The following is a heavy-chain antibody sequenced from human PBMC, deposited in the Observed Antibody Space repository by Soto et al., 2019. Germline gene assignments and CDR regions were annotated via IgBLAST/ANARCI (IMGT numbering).Heavy chain of an antibody. V-gene: IGHV3-23*01. J-gene: IGHJ4*02. CDR1: GFTFSSYA. CDR3: AKAGFLEWNLGYYFDY. CDR2: ISGSGGST. D-gene: IGHD3-3*01. Sequence: GGSLRLSCAASGFTFSSYAMSWVRQAPGKGLEWVSAISGSGGSTCYADSVKGRFTISRDNSKNTLYLQMNSLRAEDTAVYYCAKAGFLEWNLGYYFDYWGQGTLDTVSS.